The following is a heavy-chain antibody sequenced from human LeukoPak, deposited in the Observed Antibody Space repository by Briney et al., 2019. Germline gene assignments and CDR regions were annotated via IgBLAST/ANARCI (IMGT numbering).Heavy chain of an antibody. D-gene: IGHD5/OR15-5a*01. V-gene: IGHV1-24*01. CDR2: FDPEDGET. CDR1: GYTLTELS. CDR3: ATAPRPAPRVYHQRENYYGMDV. J-gene: IGHJ6*02. Sequence: GASVKVSCKVSGYTLTELSMHWVRQAPGKGLEWMGGFDPEDGETIYAQKFQGRVTMTEDTSTDTAYMELSSLRSEDTAVYYCATAPRPAPRVYHQRENYYGMDVWGQGTTVTVSS.